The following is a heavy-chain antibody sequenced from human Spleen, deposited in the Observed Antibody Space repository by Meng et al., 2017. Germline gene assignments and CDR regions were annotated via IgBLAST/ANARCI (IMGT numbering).Heavy chain of an antibody. D-gene: IGHD3-22*01. V-gene: IGHV4-39*07. CDR2: IYYSGST. CDR3: ARETLYYDSSGYYWGKNDAFDI. J-gene: IGHJ3*02. Sequence: ESLKISCTVSGGSISSSNYYWGWIRQSPGKGLELIGIIYYSGSTYYKPSLKSRVTISLDTSKNQFSLKLSSVTAADTAVYYCARETLYYDSSGYYWGKNDAFDIWGQGTMVTVSS. CDR1: GGSISSSNYY.